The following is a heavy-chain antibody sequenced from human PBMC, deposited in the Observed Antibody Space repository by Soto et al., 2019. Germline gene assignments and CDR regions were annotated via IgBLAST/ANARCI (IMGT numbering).Heavy chain of an antibody. CDR3: AKEVHCGGGSCSWSEGFDY. V-gene: IGHV3-30*18. J-gene: IGHJ4*02. CDR2: ISYEGSHT. Sequence: QVQLVESGGGVVQPGRSLRLSCAASGFIFSSYGMHWVRQAPGKGLEWVAVISYEGSHTYYADSVKGRFTITRDNSKNTLYLHMNSLRPEDTAVYCRAKEVHCGGGSCSWSEGFDYWGQGTLLTVSS. D-gene: IGHD2-15*01. CDR1: GFIFSSYG.